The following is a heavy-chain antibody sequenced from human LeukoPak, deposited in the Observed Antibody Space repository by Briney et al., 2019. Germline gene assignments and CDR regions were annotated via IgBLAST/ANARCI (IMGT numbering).Heavy chain of an antibody. Sequence: GGSLRLSCEASGFTFSRYWMHWVRQAPGKGLVWVSRIKSDGKTNYADSVKGRFTISRDNAKNTVSLQMNSLRADDTGVYYCARAPSKVGGYSTESFGNWGQAPRVTVSS. V-gene: IGHV3-74*01. CDR1: GFTFSRYW. J-gene: IGHJ1*01. CDR3: ARAPSKVGGYSTESFGN. D-gene: IGHD3-22*01. CDR2: IKSDGKT.